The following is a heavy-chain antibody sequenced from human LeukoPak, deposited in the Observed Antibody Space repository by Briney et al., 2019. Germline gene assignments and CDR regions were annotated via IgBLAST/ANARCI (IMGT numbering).Heavy chain of an antibody. Sequence: GGSLRLSCAASGFTFSSYSMNWVRQAPGEGLEWVSSISSSSSYIYYADSVKGRFTISRDNAKNSLYLQMNSLRAEDTAVYYCARDTMTYLFDYWGQGTLVTVSS. CDR2: ISSSSSYI. V-gene: IGHV3-21*01. CDR1: GFTFSSYS. CDR3: ARDTMTYLFDY. J-gene: IGHJ4*02. D-gene: IGHD2-2*01.